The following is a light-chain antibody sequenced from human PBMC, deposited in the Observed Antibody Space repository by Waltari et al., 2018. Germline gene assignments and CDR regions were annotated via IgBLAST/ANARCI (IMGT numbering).Light chain of an antibody. Sequence: EIVLTQSPGTLSLSPGARVTLSCRASQSVSRALAWYQQKPGQAPRLLIYGASSRATGIPDRFSGSGSGTDFSLTISRLEPEDFAVYYCQHYVRLPVTFGQGTKVEIK. V-gene: IGKV3-20*01. J-gene: IGKJ1*01. CDR1: QSVSRA. CDR2: GAS. CDR3: QHYVRLPVT.